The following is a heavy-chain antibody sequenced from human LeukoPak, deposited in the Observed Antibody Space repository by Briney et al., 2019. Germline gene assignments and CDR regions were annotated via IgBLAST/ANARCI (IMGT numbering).Heavy chain of an antibody. Sequence: ASVKVSCKASGYTFTGYYMHWVRQAPGQGLEWMGWIKPNSGGTNYAQKFQGRVTMTRDTSISTAYMELSRLRSDDTAVYYCARVLYYYDSSGYPYYFDYWGQGTLVTVSS. V-gene: IGHV1-2*02. D-gene: IGHD3-22*01. J-gene: IGHJ4*02. CDR2: IKPNSGGT. CDR3: ARVLYYYDSSGYPYYFDY. CDR1: GYTFTGYY.